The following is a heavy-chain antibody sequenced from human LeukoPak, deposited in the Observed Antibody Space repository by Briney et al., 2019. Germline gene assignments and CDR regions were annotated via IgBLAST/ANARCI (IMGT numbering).Heavy chain of an antibody. CDR3: ARDLSFGSLDF. D-gene: IGHD3-16*01. V-gene: IGHV3-33*01. CDR2: VWYDGSRE. Sequence: VGSLRLSCAASLFMLSTHGMHSVRQAPAKGLEWVAGVWYDGSREDYADSVKGRFTISRDMSKNTLTLQMNSLRVEDTAMFYCARDLSFGSLDFRGQGTLVTVSS. CDR1: LFMLSTHG. J-gene: IGHJ4*02.